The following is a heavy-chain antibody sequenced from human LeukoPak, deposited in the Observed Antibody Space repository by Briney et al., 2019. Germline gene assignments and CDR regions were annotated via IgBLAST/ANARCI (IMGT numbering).Heavy chain of an antibody. CDR3: TREAATRFDA. J-gene: IGHJ5*02. CDR2: IRSKAYGGTP. Sequence: GGSLRLPCRASGFTFGDFATGWVRQAPGKGLEWVAFIRSKAYGGTPDYAASVRGRFSISRDDSKSIAYLQMNSLKTEDTAIYYCTREAATRFDAWGQGILVTVSS. V-gene: IGHV3-49*04. D-gene: IGHD6-25*01. CDR1: GFTFGDFA.